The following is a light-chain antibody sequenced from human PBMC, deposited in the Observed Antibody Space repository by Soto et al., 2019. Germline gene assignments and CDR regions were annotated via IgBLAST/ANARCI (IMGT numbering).Light chain of an antibody. CDR3: HHYGYGADT. Sequence: EVVLTQSPGTLSLSPGERATLSCRASETVGSNYLAWYQQQPGQAPRLLIFDASSRATGIPDRFSGSGSGTEFSLTLSRLEPEDSAVYFCHHYGYGADTFGQGTKLEI. CDR2: DAS. J-gene: IGKJ2*01. V-gene: IGKV3-20*01. CDR1: ETVGSNY.